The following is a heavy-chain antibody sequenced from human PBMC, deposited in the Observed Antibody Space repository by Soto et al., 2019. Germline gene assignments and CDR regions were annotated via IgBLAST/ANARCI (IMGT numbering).Heavy chain of an antibody. Sequence: QVQLQESGPGVVKPSETLSLTYTVTGASVINDYWNWIRQPPGKGLEWIGFVYDSGSTSYNSSLKCRLTISVDTSKNQFSLKLSSVTAADTGVYYCVRQVGATGSYSYAVWGQGTMVTVSS. CDR1: GASVINDY. CDR3: VRQVGATGSYSYAV. D-gene: IGHD1-26*01. J-gene: IGHJ3*01. CDR2: VYDSGST. V-gene: IGHV4-59*02.